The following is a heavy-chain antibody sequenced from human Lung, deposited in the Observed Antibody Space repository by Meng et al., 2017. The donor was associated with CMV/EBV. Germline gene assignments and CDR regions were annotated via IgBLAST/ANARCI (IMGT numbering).Heavy chain of an antibody. Sequence: ASXXVSXKASGYTFTGYNMHWVRQAPGQGLEWLGWINPYTGGTNYPQKFQGRVTITRDTSISTAYMDQSRLRSDDTAVYYCERVYYDTSGSSHYFDFWGQGKXVTVSS. V-gene: IGHV1-2*02. D-gene: IGHD3-22*01. CDR1: GYTFTGYN. CDR2: INPYTGGT. J-gene: IGHJ4*02. CDR3: ERVYYDTSGSSHYFDF.